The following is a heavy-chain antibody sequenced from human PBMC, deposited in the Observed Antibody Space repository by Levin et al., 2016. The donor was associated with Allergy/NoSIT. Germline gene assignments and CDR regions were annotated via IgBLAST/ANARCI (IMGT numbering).Heavy chain of an antibody. CDR2: IYYSGST. D-gene: IGHD2-15*01. CDR3: ARAGYCSGGSCRNWFDP. Sequence: WIRQPPGKGLEWIGYIYYSGSTYYNPSLKSRVTISVDTSKNQFSLKLSSVTAADTAVYYCARAGYCSGGSCRNWFDPWGQGTLVTVSS. J-gene: IGHJ5*02. V-gene: IGHV4-31*02.